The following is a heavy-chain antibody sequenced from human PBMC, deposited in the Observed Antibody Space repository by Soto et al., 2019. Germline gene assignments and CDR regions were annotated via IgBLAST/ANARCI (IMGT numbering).Heavy chain of an antibody. V-gene: IGHV4-59*08. D-gene: IGHD4-17*01. Sequence: SETLSLTCTVSGGSISSYYWSWIRQPPGKGLEWIGYIYYSGSTNYNPSLKSRVTISVDTSKNQLSLKLSSVTAADTAVYYCARRYGYYFDYWGQGTLVTAPQ. CDR3: ARRYGYYFDY. CDR2: IYYSGST. CDR1: GGSISSYY. J-gene: IGHJ4*02.